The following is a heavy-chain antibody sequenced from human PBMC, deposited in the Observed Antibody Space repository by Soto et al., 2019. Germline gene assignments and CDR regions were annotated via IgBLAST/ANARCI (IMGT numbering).Heavy chain of an antibody. J-gene: IGHJ4*02. V-gene: IGHV4-28*01. CDR3: TRKTGGYYFFEY. CDR2: ISSGGAT. D-gene: IGHD2-8*02. Sequence: QVQLQESGPGLMKPSYTLSLTCAVSGTSISGDYWWGWIRQTPGKGLEWIGYISSGGATHYNPSLGSRLTMSVDTSRSQFSLKLSSVTAVDAALYYCTRKTGGYYFFEYWGRGTLVTVSS. CDR1: GTSISGDYW.